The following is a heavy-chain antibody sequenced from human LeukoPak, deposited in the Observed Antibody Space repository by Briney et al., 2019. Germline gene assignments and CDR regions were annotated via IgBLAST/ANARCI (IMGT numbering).Heavy chain of an antibody. D-gene: IGHD3-10*01. V-gene: IGHV1-8*01. CDR1: GYTFTSYD. J-gene: IGHJ4*02. CDR2: MNPNSGIT. CDR3: ARGPGVLLWFGESFDY. Sequence: ASVKVSCKASGYTFTSYDINWVRQATGQGLEWMGWMNPNSGITGYAQKFQGRVTMSRNTSLSTAYMELSSLRSEDTAVYQCARGPGVLLWFGESFDYWGEGTLVTVSS.